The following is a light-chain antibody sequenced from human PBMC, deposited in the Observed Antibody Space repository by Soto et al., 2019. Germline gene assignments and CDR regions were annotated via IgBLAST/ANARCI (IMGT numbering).Light chain of an antibody. Sequence: QSALTQPPSVSGSPGQSVTISCTVTSSDVGDYEHVSWYQQAPGTAPKLIIFDVTNRPSGVPDRCSGSKSCNTPSLTIFGLQAEDEADYYCSLYTSSSTWVFGGGTKVTVL. CDR3: SLYTSSSTWV. CDR1: SSDVGDYEH. CDR2: DVT. J-gene: IGLJ3*02. V-gene: IGLV2-18*01.